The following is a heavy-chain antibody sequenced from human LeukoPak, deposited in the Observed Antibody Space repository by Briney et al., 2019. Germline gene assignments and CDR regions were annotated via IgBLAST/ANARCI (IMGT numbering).Heavy chain of an antibody. CDR1: GYTFTGYY. V-gene: IGHV1-2*06. J-gene: IGHJ6*02. D-gene: IGHD3-3*01. CDR3: ARVEAYYDFWSGPYGMDV. Sequence: ASVKVSCKASGYTFTGYYMHWVRQAPGQGLEWMGRINPNSGGTNYAQKFQGGVTMTRDTSISTAYMELSRLRSDDTAVYYCARVEAYYDFWSGPYGMDVWGQGTTVTVSS. CDR2: INPNSGGT.